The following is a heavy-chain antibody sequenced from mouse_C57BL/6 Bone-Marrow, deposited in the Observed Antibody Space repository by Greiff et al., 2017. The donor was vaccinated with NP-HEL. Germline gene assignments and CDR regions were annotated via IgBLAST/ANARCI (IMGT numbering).Heavy chain of an antibody. D-gene: IGHD4-1*01. J-gene: IGHJ1*03. CDR3: ARGLTGYWYFDV. CDR1: GYTFTSYW. CDR2: IDPSDSET. Sequence: QVQLQQPGAELVRPGSSVKLSCKASGYTFTSYWMHWVKQRPIQGLEWIGNIDPSDSETHYNQKFKDKATLTVDKSSSTAYMQLSSLTSEDSAVYYCARGLTGYWYFDVWGTGTTVTVSS. V-gene: IGHV1-52*01.